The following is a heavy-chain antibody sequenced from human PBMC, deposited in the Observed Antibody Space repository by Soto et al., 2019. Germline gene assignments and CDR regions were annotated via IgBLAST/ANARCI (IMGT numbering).Heavy chain of an antibody. D-gene: IGHD6-19*01. V-gene: IGHV1-46*01. CDR3: ATAPHSSAWPSYYYDY. Sequence: GASVKVSCKASGYTFTSYYIHWVRQAPGQGLEWMGIVNPSGDSISYAQKFQGRVTMTRDTSTSTVYMELSSLRSDDTAVYYCATAPHSSAWPSYYYDYWGQGALVTVSS. CDR1: GYTFTSYY. J-gene: IGHJ4*02. CDR2: VNPSGDSI.